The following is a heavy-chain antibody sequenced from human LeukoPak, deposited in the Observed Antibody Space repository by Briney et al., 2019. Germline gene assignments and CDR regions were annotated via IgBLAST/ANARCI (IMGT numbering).Heavy chain of an antibody. CDR1: GFTFSSYG. J-gene: IGHJ4*02. CDR3: AKDQLNRFCSSGSCSSTPEY. Sequence: GGSLRHSCAASGFTFSSYGMSWVRQAPRKGLDWVSAISVSVGSTYYAECVQGRFTISREKTKHTLYLQQNRLRAEDTAVYYCAKDQLNRFCSSGSCSSTPEYWGQGTLVTVSS. V-gene: IGHV3-23*01. D-gene: IGHD2-15*01. CDR2: ISVSVGST.